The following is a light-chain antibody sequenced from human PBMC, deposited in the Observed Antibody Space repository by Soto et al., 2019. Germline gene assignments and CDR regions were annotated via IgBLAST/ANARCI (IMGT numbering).Light chain of an antibody. Sequence: QSVLTQPASVSGSPGQSITISCNGTSTDVGNFNLVSWYQQHPGKAPKLIIYEANKRPSGVSSRFSGSKSDNTASLTISGLRSEDEADYHCCSYAGGSAYVFGTGTKVTV. V-gene: IGLV2-23*01. J-gene: IGLJ1*01. CDR2: EAN. CDR1: STDVGNFNL. CDR3: CSYAGGSAYV.